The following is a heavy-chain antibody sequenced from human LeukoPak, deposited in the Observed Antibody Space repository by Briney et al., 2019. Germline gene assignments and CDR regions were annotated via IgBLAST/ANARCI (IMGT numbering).Heavy chain of an antibody. CDR3: AKDGYDYDSSYSYFDY. V-gene: IGHV3-23*01. D-gene: IGHD3-22*01. CDR2: ISGSGGTT. J-gene: IGHJ4*02. Sequence: GGSLRLSCAASGFTFSRYWMSWVRQAPGKGLEWVSGISGSGGTTYHADSVKGRFTISRDNSKNTLYLQMNTLRAEDTAVYYCAKDGYDYDSSYSYFDYWGQGTLVTVSS. CDR1: GFTFSRYW.